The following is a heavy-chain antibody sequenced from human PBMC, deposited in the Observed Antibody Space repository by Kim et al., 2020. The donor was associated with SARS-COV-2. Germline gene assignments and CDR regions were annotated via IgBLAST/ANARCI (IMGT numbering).Heavy chain of an antibody. V-gene: IGHV3-48*03. D-gene: IGHD5-18*01. CDR2: ISSSGSTI. Sequence: GGSLRLSCAASGFTFSSYEMNWVRQAPGKGLEWVSYISSSGSTIYYADSVKGRFTISRDNAKNSLYLQMNSLRAEDTAVYYCAREAGDTAMIGWGQGTLVTVSS. CDR1: GFTFSSYE. J-gene: IGHJ4*02. CDR3: AREAGDTAMIG.